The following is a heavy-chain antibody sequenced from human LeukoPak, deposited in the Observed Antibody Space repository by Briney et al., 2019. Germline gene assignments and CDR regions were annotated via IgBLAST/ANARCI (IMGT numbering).Heavy chain of an antibody. CDR1: GYTFTSYG. CDR3: ARDTWSYCTNGVCQLDDY. CDR2: ISAYNGNT. J-gene: IGHJ4*02. Sequence: ASVKVSCKASGYTFTSYGISWVRQAPGQGLEWMVWISAYNGNTNYAQKLQGRVTMTTDTSTSTAYMERRSLRSDDTAVYYCARDTWSYCTNGVCQLDDYWGQGTLVTVSS. D-gene: IGHD2-8*01. V-gene: IGHV1-18*01.